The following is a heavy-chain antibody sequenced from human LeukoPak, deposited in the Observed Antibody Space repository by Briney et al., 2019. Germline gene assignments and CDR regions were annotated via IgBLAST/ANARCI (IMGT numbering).Heavy chain of an antibody. V-gene: IGHV3-30*02. CDR1: GFTFSSYG. Sequence: GGSLRLSCAASGFTFSSYGMHWVRQAPGKGLEWVAFIRYDGSNKYYADSVKGRFTISRDNSKNTLYLQMNSLRAEDTAVYYRAKDRVMGSGWYFDYWGQGTLVTVSS. CDR2: IRYDGSNK. CDR3: AKDRVMGSGWYFDY. J-gene: IGHJ4*02. D-gene: IGHD6-19*01.